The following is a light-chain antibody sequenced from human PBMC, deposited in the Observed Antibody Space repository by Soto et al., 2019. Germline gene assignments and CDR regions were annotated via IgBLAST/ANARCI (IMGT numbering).Light chain of an antibody. CDR3: QQYGSSYPWT. V-gene: IGKV3-20*01. CDR2: GAS. CDR1: QSVSSN. Sequence: EIVMTQSPATLSVSPGERASLSCMASQSVSSNLAWYQQKPGQAPRLLIYGASNRATGIPDRFSGSGSGTDFTLTIRRLEPEDVAVYYCQQYGSSYPWTFGQGTKVDIK. J-gene: IGKJ1*01.